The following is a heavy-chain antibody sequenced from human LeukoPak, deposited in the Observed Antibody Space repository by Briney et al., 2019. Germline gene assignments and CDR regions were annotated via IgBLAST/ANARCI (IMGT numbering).Heavy chain of an antibody. CDR1: GFTFSNYW. CDR2: IKQDGSEK. Sequence: GGSLRLSCAASGFTFSNYWMTWVRQAPGKGLEWVANIKQDGSEKYYVDSVKGRFTISRDNAKNSLYLQMNSLRAEDTAVYYCARVTGTDYIWGSYRYWGQGALVTVSS. CDR3: ARVTGTDYIWGSYRY. V-gene: IGHV3-7*01. D-gene: IGHD3-16*02. J-gene: IGHJ4*02.